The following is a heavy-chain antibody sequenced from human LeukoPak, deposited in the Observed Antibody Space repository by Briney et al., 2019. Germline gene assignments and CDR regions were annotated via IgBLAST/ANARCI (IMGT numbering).Heavy chain of an antibody. CDR2: ISGSGGST. CDR3: AKNTGRQWLFGY. CDR1: GFTVSSNY. V-gene: IGHV3-23*01. D-gene: IGHD6-19*01. J-gene: IGHJ4*02. Sequence: GGSLRLSCAASGFTVSSNYMSWVRRAPGKGLEWVSAISGSGGSTYYADSVKGRFTISRDNSKNTLYLQMNSLRAEDTAVYYCAKNTGRQWLFGYWGQGTLVTVSS.